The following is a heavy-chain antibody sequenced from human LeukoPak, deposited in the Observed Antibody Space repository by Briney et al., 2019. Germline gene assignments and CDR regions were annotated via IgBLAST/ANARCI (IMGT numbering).Heavy chain of an antibody. V-gene: IGHV4-59*01. Sequence: SETLSLTCTVSGGSISSYYWSWIRQPPGKGLEWIGYIYYSGSTNYNPSLKSRVTISVDTSKNQFSLKLSSVTAADTAVYYCVYSDFWSGSAKLWGQGTLGTVSS. CDR3: VYSDFWSGSAKL. CDR1: GGSISSYY. D-gene: IGHD3-3*01. J-gene: IGHJ4*02. CDR2: IYYSGST.